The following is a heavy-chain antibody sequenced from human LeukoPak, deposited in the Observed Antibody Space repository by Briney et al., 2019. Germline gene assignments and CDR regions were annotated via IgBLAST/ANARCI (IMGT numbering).Heavy chain of an antibody. J-gene: IGHJ6*03. Sequence: ASVKVSCQASGGTFSSYAIRRVRQAPGQGLQWMGGRIPIFGTANYAQKFQDRLTITPDGYTRAVYIDLSRLRSGDAHGLYCAIDSSGRDVPLPYYYYMDVWGKGTTVTVSS. CDR3: AIDSSGRDVPLPYYYYMDV. V-gene: IGHV1-69*13. CDR2: RIPIFGTA. D-gene: IGHD6-19*01. CDR1: GGTFSSYA.